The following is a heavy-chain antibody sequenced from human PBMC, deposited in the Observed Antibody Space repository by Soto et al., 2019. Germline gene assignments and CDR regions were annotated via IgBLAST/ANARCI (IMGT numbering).Heavy chain of an antibody. D-gene: IGHD5-18*01. J-gene: IGHJ3*02. CDR1: GFSFSSQA. CDR3: ARDIYSYGSVGTPDI. V-gene: IGHV3-30-3*01. Sequence: GRSLRLSCIASGFSFSSQAMHWVRQAPGKGLEWVAAISNDGNRQLYADSVKDRFTISRDNSRNTLDLQMNNLRTEDTGVYFCARDIYSYGSVGTPDICGQGTMVTVSS. CDR2: ISNDGNRQ.